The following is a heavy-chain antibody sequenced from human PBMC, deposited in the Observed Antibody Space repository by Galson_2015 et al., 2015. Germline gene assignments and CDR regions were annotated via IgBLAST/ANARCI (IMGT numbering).Heavy chain of an antibody. D-gene: IGHD5-18*01. Sequence: SVKVSCKASGYTFTSYAMNWVRQAPGQGLEWMGWINTNTGNPTYAQGFTGRFVFSLDTSISTAYLQISGLKAEDTAVYYCARDATGLLGYSYGNPYYYYGMDVWGQGTTVTVSS. CDR2: INTNTGNP. CDR3: ARDATGLLGYSYGNPYYYYGMDV. V-gene: IGHV7-4-1*02. CDR1: GYTFTSYA. J-gene: IGHJ6*02.